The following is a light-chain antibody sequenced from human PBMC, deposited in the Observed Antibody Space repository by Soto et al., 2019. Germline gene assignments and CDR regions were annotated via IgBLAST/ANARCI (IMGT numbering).Light chain of an antibody. J-gene: IGLJ2*01. Sequence: QSVLTQPPSVSGAPGQRATISCTGSSSNIGAGYDVHWYQQLPGTAPKLLIYGNSNRPSGVPDRFSGSKPGTSASLAITGLQAEDEADYYCQSYDSSLSSGVVFGGGTKVTVL. CDR3: QSYDSSLSSGVV. CDR2: GNS. V-gene: IGLV1-40*01. CDR1: SSNIGAGYD.